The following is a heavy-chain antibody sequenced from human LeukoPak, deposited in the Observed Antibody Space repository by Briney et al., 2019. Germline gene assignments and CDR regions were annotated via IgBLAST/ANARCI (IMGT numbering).Heavy chain of an antibody. Sequence: SQTLSLTCTVSGGSISSGGYYWSWIRQHPGKGLEWIGYIYYSGSTYYNPSLKSRVTISVDRSKNQFSLKLSSVTAADTAVYYCARELERRGGFDYWGQGTLVTVSS. CDR1: GGSISSGGYY. CDR2: IYYSGST. CDR3: ARELERRGGFDY. J-gene: IGHJ4*02. V-gene: IGHV4-31*03. D-gene: IGHD1-1*01.